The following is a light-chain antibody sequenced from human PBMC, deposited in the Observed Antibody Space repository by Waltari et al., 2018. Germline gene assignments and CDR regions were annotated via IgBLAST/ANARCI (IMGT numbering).Light chain of an antibody. J-gene: IGLJ2*01. CDR2: QDS. Sequence: SYELTHPPSVSVSPGQPASITFPGYKLVDKYACWYQQKPGPSPVLVIYQDSKRPSGIPERFSGSNSGNTATLTISGTQAMDEADYYCQAWDSSTGVFGGGTKLTVL. CDR3: QAWDSSTGV. CDR1: KLVDKY. V-gene: IGLV3-1*01.